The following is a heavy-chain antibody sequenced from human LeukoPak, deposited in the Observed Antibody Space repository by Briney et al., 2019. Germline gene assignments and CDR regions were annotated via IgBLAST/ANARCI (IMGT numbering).Heavy chain of an antibody. CDR2: INLSSGDT. V-gene: IGHV1-2*06. CDR1: GYGFTASY. D-gene: IGHD2-21*01. Sequence: WASVNVSCNSSGYGFTASYMHWMRHPHGPGHEWMGLINLSSGDTEYGQRFQGSVTLTRDTSRSTANMELRRLSSDDTAVYYCARDPGYSYAFDIWGQGTVVIVSS. J-gene: IGHJ3*02. CDR3: ARDPGYSYAFDI.